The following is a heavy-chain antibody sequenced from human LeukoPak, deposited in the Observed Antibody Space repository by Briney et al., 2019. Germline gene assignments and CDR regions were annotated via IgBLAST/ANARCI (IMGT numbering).Heavy chain of an antibody. V-gene: IGHV5-10-1*01. CDR3: ARHGSGSYWVDF. Sequence: PGESLKISCKGSGYSFTSYWISWVRQMPGKGLEWMGRIDPSDSYTNYSPSFQGHVTISADKSISTAYLQWSSLKASDTAMYYCARHGSGSYWVDFWGQGTLVTVSS. D-gene: IGHD3-10*01. J-gene: IGHJ4*02. CDR1: GYSFTSYW. CDR2: IDPSDSYT.